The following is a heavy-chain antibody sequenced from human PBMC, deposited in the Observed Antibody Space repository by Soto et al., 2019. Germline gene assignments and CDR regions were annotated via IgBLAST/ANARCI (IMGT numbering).Heavy chain of an antibody. Sequence: GGSLRLSCAASGFTFSSYWMSWVRQAPGKGLEWVANIKQDGSEKYYVDSVKGRFTISRDNAKNSLYLQMNSLRAEDTAVYYCASPFLYYDFWSGYYTGGAFDIWGQGTMVTGSS. CDR3: ASPFLYYDFWSGYYTGGAFDI. CDR1: GFTFSSYW. D-gene: IGHD3-3*01. J-gene: IGHJ3*02. CDR2: IKQDGSEK. V-gene: IGHV3-7*01.